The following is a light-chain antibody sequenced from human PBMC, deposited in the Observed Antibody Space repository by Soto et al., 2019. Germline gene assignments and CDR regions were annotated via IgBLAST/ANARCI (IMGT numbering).Light chain of an antibody. CDR3: TSYTSTSTPYV. V-gene: IGLV2-14*01. J-gene: IGLJ1*01. CDR2: DVY. CDR1: SSDVGRYTY. Sequence: QSVLTQPASVSGSPGQSITISCAGTSSDVGRYTYVSWYQQHPGKAPKLIIYDVYNRPSGVSTRFSGSKSGNTASLTIAGPQAEDEADYYCTSYTSTSTPYVFGGGTKLTVL.